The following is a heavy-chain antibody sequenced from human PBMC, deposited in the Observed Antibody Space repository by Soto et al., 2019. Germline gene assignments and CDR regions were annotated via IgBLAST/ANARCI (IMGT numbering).Heavy chain of an antibody. J-gene: IGHJ4*02. CDR1: SGSISSSNW. Sequence: SETLSLTCAVSSGSISSSNWWSWVRQPPGKGLEWIGEIYHSGSTNYNPSLKSRVTISVDKSKNQFSLKLSSVTAADTAVYYCARDGPDFRPYYFDYWGQGTLVTVSS. CDR2: IYHSGST. V-gene: IGHV4-4*02. CDR3: ARDGPDFRPYYFDY. D-gene: IGHD3-3*01.